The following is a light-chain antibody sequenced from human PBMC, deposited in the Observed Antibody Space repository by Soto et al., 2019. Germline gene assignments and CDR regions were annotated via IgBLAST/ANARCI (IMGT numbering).Light chain of an antibody. Sequence: QSALTQPASVSGSPGQSITISCTGTSSDVGGYNYVSWYQQHPGKAPKLMIYDVSNRPSGVSNRFSGSKSGNTASLTISGLRAEDEADYYCSSYTSSSLDVFGPGTKLTVL. CDR3: SSYTSSSLDV. CDR1: SSDVGGYNY. CDR2: DVS. J-gene: IGLJ1*01. V-gene: IGLV2-14*01.